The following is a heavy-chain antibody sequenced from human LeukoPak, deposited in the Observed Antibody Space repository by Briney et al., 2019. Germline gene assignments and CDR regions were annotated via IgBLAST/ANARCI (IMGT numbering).Heavy chain of an antibody. CDR3: ARSDYDFWSRFDP. Sequence: SETLSLTCTVSGGSICSYYWSWIRQPPGKGLEWIGYIYYSGSTNYNPSLKSRVTISVDTSKNQFSLKLSSVTAADTAVYYCARSDYDFWSRFDPWGQGTLVTVSS. CDR1: GGSICSYY. V-gene: IGHV4-59*01. J-gene: IGHJ5*02. D-gene: IGHD3-3*01. CDR2: IYYSGST.